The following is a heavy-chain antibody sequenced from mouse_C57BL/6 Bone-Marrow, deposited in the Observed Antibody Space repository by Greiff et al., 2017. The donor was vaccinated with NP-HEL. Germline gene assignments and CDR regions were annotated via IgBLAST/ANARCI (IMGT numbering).Heavy chain of an antibody. D-gene: IGHD2-2*01. J-gene: IGHJ4*01. CDR2: IYPGSGNT. V-gene: IGHV1-66*01. Sequence: QVQLKESGPELVKPGASVKISCKASGYSFTSYYIHWVKQRPGQGLEWIGWIYPGSGNTKYNEKFKGQATLTADTSSSTAYMQLSSLTSEDSAVYYCAWDGYDYYAMDYWGQGTSVTVSS. CDR3: AWDGYDYYAMDY. CDR1: GYSFTSYY.